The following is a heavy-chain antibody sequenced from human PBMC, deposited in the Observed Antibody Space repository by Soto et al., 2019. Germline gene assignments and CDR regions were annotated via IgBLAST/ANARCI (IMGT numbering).Heavy chain of an antibody. CDR1: GDSVSSNSAA. D-gene: IGHD1-7*01. CDR2: TYYRSKWYN. CDR3: ARRGNWNYFYYYYGMDV. V-gene: IGHV6-1*01. J-gene: IGHJ6*02. Sequence: SQTLSLTCAISGDSVSSNSAAWNWIRQSPSRGLEWLGRTYYRSKWYNDYAVSVKSRMTINPDTSKNQFSLQLNSVTPEDTAVYYCARRGNWNYFYYYYGMDVWGQGTTVTVSS.